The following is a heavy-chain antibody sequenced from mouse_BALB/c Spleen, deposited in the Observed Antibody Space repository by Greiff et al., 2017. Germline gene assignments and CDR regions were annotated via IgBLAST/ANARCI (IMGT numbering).Heavy chain of an antibody. CDR2: IRNKANGYTT. V-gene: IGHV7-3*02. CDR3: ARDRKYYAMDY. CDR1: GFTFTDYY. J-gene: IGHJ4*01. Sequence: EVQLVESGGGLVQPGGSLRLSCATSGFTFTDYYMSWVRQPPGKALEWLGFIRNKANGYTTEYSASVKGRFTISRDNSQSILYLQMNTLRAEDSATYYFARDRKYYAMDYWGQGTSVTVSS.